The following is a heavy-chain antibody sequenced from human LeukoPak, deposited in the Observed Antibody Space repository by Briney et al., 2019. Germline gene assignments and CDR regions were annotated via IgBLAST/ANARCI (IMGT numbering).Heavy chain of an antibody. J-gene: IGHJ4*02. D-gene: IGHD3-10*01. CDR2: INHSGST. CDR3: ARGTGRGYGSGSYLSRSYYFDY. Sequence: SETLSLTCAVYGGSFSGYYWSWIRQPPGKGLEWIGEINHSGSTNYNPPLKSRVTISVDTSKNQFSLKLSSVTAADTAVYYCARGTGRGYGSGSYLSRSYYFDYWGQGTLVTVSS. CDR1: GGSFSGYY. V-gene: IGHV4-34*01.